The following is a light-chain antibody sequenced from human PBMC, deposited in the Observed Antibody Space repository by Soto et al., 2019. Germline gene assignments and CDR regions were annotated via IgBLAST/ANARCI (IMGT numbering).Light chain of an antibody. J-gene: IGLJ3*02. Sequence: QSVLTQPPSASGTPGQRVTISCSGSGSNIGRNTVNWYQQLPGTAPKLLIYSNHQRPSGVPDRFSGSKSGTSVSLAISGLRSEDEADYYCAAGDESLNGWVFGGGTKLTVL. CDR1: GSNIGRNT. CDR3: AAGDESLNGWV. CDR2: SNH. V-gene: IGLV1-44*01.